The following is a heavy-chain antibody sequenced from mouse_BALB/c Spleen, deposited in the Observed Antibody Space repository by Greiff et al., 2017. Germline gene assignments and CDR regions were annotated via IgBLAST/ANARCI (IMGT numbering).Heavy chain of an antibody. V-gene: IGHV5-17*02. D-gene: IGHD1-1*01. J-gene: IGHJ4*01. CDR2: ISSGSSTI. Sequence: EVKLMESGGGLVQPGGSRKLSCAASGFTFSSFGMHWVRQAPEKGLEWVAYISSGSSTIYYADTVKGRFTISRDNPKNTLFLQMTSLRSEDTAMYYCARDYYGRGMDYWGQGTSVTVSS. CDR1: GFTFSSFG. CDR3: ARDYYGRGMDY.